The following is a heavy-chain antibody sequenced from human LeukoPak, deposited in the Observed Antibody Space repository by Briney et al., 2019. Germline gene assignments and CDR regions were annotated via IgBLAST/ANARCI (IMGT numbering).Heavy chain of an antibody. J-gene: IGHJ4*02. Sequence: GGSLRLSCAASGFTFSNAWMSWVRQAPGKGLEWVGRIKSKTDGGTTDYAAPVKGRFTISRDDSKNTLYLKMNSLKTEDTAVYYCTTEDTPYGPIDYWGQGTLVTVSS. CDR1: GFTFSNAW. CDR2: IKSKTDGGTT. V-gene: IGHV3-15*01. CDR3: TTEDTPYGPIDY. D-gene: IGHD4-17*01.